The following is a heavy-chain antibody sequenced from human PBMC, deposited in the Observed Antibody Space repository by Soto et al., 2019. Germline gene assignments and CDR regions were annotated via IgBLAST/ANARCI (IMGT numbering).Heavy chain of an antibody. CDR3: AQGRFDWFWYFDL. CDR1: GFTFSTYA. D-gene: IGHD3-9*01. J-gene: IGHJ2*01. Sequence: EVQLLESGGGLVQPGGSLRLSCAASGFTFSTYAMSWVRQAPGKGLEWVSAISGSGGSTYYADSVKGRFTISRDNSTNPLYLRMNSVSAEDTALYDRAQGRFDWFWYFDLWGRGPLVTGSS. CDR2: ISGSGGST. V-gene: IGHV3-23*01.